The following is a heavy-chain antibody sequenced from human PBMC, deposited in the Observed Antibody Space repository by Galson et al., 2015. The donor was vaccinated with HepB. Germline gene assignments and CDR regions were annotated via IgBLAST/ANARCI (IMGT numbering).Heavy chain of an antibody. CDR3: ARVALTYSAIDY. D-gene: IGHD5-18*01. V-gene: IGHV3-11*01. CDR1: GFTFSDYY. Sequence: SLRLSCAASGFTFSDYYMSWIRQAPGRGLEWVAYISLSGRTITYADSVKGRFTTSRDNVRNSLYLQMNSLTADDTAVFYCARVALTYSAIDYRGQGSLVTVSS. J-gene: IGHJ4*02. CDR2: ISLSGRTI.